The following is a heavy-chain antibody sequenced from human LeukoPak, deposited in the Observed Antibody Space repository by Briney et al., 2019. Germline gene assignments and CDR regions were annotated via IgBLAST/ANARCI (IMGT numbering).Heavy chain of an antibody. CDR2: IIPISGTA. V-gene: IGHV1-69*01. CDR1: GGTFSSYA. D-gene: IGHD3-22*01. CDR3: ARGDTMIRNPYYYYYYGMDV. J-gene: IGHJ6*02. Sequence: GSSVKVSCKASGGTFSSYAISWVRQAPGQGLEWMGGIIPISGTANYAQKFQGRVTITADESTSTAYMELSSLRSEDTAVYYCARGDTMIRNPYYYYYYGMDVWGQGTTVTVSS.